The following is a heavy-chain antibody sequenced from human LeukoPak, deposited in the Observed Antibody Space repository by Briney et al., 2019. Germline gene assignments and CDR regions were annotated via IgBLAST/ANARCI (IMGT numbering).Heavy chain of an antibody. CDR3: ATTIFGVVKGFDY. J-gene: IGHJ4*02. V-gene: IGHV3-48*01. CDR2: ISSSSSTI. Sequence: GGSLRLSCAASGFTFNIYSMNWVRQAPGKGLEWVSYISSSSSTIYYADSVKGRFTISRDNAKNSLYLQMNSLRAEDTAVYYCATTIFGVVKGFDYWGQGTLVTVSS. D-gene: IGHD3-3*01. CDR1: GFTFNIYS.